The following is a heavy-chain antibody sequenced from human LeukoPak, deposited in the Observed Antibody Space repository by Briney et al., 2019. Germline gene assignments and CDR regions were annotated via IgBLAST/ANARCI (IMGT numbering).Heavy chain of an antibody. V-gene: IGHV3-23*01. Sequence: GGSLRLSCAASGFSFNYNAMSWVRQAPGKGLEWVSGISGSGGRTFYADSVKGRFTISRDNSKNTLYLQMNSLRAEDTAVYYCAKEQRYYDSRGRVDYWGQGTLVTVSS. J-gene: IGHJ4*02. D-gene: IGHD3-22*01. CDR3: AKEQRYYDSRGRVDY. CDR2: ISGSGGRT. CDR1: GFSFNYNA.